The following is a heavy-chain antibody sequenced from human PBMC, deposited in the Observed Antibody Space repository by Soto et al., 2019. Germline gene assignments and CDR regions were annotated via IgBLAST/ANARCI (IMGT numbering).Heavy chain of an antibody. CDR2: IYHADSDT. V-gene: IGHV5-51*01. CDR3: ARHPHGDYDVMDV. Sequence: PGESLKISCKGSGYSFTNYWIGWVRQMPGKGLEWMGIIYHADSDTRYSPSYQGQVTISADKPISTAFLQWSSLKASDTAMYFCARHPHGDYDVMDVWGQGTTVTVSS. D-gene: IGHD4-17*01. J-gene: IGHJ6*02. CDR1: GYSFTNYW.